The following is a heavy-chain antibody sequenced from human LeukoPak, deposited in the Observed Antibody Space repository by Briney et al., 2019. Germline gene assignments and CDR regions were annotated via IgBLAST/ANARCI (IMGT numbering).Heavy chain of an antibody. CDR1: GVSISSTTYY. D-gene: IGHD3-22*01. J-gene: IGHJ3*02. CDR3: ARHDSSGPYNAFDI. CDR2: IYYSGST. V-gene: IGHV4-39*01. Sequence: SEALSLTCTVSGVSISSTTYYWGWIRQPPGKGLEWIGTIYYSGSTYYNPSLKSRVTISVGTSKNQFSLKLSSVTAADTAVYYCARHDSSGPYNAFDIWGQGTMVTVSS.